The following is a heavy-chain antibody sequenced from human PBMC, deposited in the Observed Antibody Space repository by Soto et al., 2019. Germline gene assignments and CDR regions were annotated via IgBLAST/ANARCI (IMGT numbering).Heavy chain of an antibody. CDR1: GGSISSYY. CDR2: IYYSGST. J-gene: IGHJ3*02. CDR3: ARFFTQIGYCSGGSCYSGLGDAFDI. Sequence: SETLSLTCTVSGGSISSYYWGWIRQPPGKGLEWIGSIYYSGSTYYNPSLKSRVTISVDTSKNQFSLKLSSVTAADTAVYYCARFFTQIGYCSGGSCYSGLGDAFDIWGQGTMVTVSS. V-gene: IGHV4-39*01. D-gene: IGHD2-15*01.